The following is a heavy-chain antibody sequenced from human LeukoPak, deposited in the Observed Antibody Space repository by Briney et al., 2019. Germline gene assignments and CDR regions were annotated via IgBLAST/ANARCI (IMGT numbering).Heavy chain of an antibody. CDR2: INTGGST. Sequence: PSETLSLTCTVSGGSIRTYYWTWIRQPAGKGLEWIGRINTGGSTKDNPAPESRITISADTSTNQFSLKVTSVPATDTAVYYCAAGLPGTTAYDHYYINVWGKGTTVTVSS. CDR1: GGSIRTYY. V-gene: IGHV4-4*07. CDR3: AAGLPGTTAYDHYYINV. D-gene: IGHD2-2*01. J-gene: IGHJ6*03.